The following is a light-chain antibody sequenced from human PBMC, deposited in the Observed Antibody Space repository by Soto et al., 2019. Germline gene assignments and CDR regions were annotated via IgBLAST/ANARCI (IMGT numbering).Light chain of an antibody. CDR1: QSVSTTY. CDR3: QQYGSSPKYT. CDR2: GAS. V-gene: IGKV3-20*01. Sequence: ETVLTQSPGTLSLSPGERATLSCRASQSVSTTYLAWYQQKPGQAPRLLIYGASRRATGIPDRFSGSGSGTDFTLTISRLEPEDFAVYYCQQYGSSPKYTFGQGTKLEIK. J-gene: IGKJ2*01.